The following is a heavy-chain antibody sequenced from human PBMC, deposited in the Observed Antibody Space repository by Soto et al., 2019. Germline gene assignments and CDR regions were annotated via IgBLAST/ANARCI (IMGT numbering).Heavy chain of an antibody. CDR3: AHRRGSSVAGKGGAFDI. CDR2: IYWDDDK. J-gene: IGHJ3*02. D-gene: IGHD6-19*01. Sequence: QITLKESGPTLVKPTQTLTLTCTFSGFSLSTSGVGVGWIRQPPGKALEWLALIYWDDDKRYSPSLKSRLTNPKDPPKNQVVLTMTNMDPVDTATYYCAHRRGSSVAGKGGAFDIWGQGTMVTVSS. CDR1: GFSLSTSGVG. V-gene: IGHV2-5*02.